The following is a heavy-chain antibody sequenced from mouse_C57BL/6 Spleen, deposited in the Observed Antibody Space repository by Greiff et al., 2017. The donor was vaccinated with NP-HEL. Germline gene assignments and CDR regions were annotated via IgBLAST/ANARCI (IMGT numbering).Heavy chain of an antibody. Sequence: EVQRVESGGGLVKPGGSLKLSCAASGFTFSDYGMHWVRQAPEKGLEWVAYISSGSSTIYYADTVKGRFTISRDNAKNTLFLQMTSLRSADTAMYYCARGHYSSSSHWYFDVWGTGTTVTVSS. CDR1: GFTFSDYG. D-gene: IGHD1-1*01. CDR2: ISSGSSTI. J-gene: IGHJ1*03. V-gene: IGHV5-17*01. CDR3: ARGHYSSSSHWYFDV.